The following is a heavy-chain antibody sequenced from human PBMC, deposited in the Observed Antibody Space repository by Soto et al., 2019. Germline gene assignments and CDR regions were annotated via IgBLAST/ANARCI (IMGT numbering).Heavy chain of an antibody. CDR3: ARVLGVGRDWFDP. CDR2: IYYSGST. D-gene: IGHD3-16*01. J-gene: IGHJ5*02. CDR1: GGSISSSSYY. V-gene: IGHV4-61*05. Sequence: SETLSLTCTVSGGSISSSSYYWGWIRQPPGKGLEWIGYIYYSGSTNYNPSLKSRVTISVDTSKNQFSLKLSSVTAADTAVYYCARVLGVGRDWFDPWGQGTLVTVSS.